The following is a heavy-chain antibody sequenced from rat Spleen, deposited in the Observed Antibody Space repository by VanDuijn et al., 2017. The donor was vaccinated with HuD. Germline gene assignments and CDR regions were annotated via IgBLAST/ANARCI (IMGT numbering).Heavy chain of an antibody. CDR1: GFSLISYA. V-gene: IGHV2S61*01. J-gene: IGHJ2*01. CDR2: IWGNGNA. Sequence: QVQLKESGPGLVQSSQTLSLTCTVSGFSLISYAVNWIRQPPGKGLEWMGVIWGNGNANYNSVLKSRLSISRDTSKSQVFLKMNNLQTEDTAMYFCARSDYSSPYYFDYWGQGVMVSVSS. CDR3: ARSDYSSPYYFDY. D-gene: IGHD1-2*01.